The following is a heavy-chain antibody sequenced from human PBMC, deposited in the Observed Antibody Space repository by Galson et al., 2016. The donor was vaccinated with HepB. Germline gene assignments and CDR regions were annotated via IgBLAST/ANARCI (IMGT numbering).Heavy chain of an antibody. J-gene: IGHJ5*02. CDR1: GYTFTTYG. V-gene: IGHV1-18*04. CDR2: ISAYNADT. D-gene: IGHD2-15*01. Sequence: SVKVSCKASGYTFTTYGISWVRQAPGQGLEWMGWISAYNADTKYAQNFQGRVTMTTDTLTTTAYMELRSLRSDDTAIYYCARGPYRRGDTCYSQYFDPWGQGTLVTVSS. CDR3: ARGPYRRGDTCYSQYFDP.